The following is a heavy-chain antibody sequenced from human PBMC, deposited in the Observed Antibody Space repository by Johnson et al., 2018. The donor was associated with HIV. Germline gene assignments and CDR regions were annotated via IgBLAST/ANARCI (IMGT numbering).Heavy chain of an antibody. D-gene: IGHD1-26*01. CDR1: GFTFDDYA. CDR2: IFGGGRA. V-gene: IGHV3-NL1*01. J-gene: IGHJ3*02. Sequence: QVQLVESGGGLVQPGRSLRLSCAASGFTFDDYAMHWVRQAPGKGLEWVSVIFGGGRAHYADSVKGRFTISRDNSKNTLYLQMNSLRGEDTAVYYCAKDPGSGSYPGAFDIWGQGTMVTVSS. CDR3: AKDPGSGSYPGAFDI.